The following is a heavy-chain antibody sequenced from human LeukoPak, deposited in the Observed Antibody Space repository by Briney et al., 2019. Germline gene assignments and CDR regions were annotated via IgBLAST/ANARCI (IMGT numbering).Heavy chain of an antibody. CDR2: IYYSGST. CDR1: GGSISSGGYY. CDR3: ARRGGGYAVGLFDY. Sequence: TSETLSLTCTVSGGSISSGGYYWNWIRQHPGKGLEWIGYIYYSGSTYYNPSLKSRVTISVDTSKNQFSLKLSSVTAADTAVYYCARRGGGYAVGLFDYWGQGTLVTVSS. J-gene: IGHJ4*02. D-gene: IGHD5-12*01. V-gene: IGHV4-31*03.